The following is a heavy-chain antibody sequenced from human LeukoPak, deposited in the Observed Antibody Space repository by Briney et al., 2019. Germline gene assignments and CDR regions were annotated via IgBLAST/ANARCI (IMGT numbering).Heavy chain of an antibody. CDR1: GYIFTSYW. D-gene: IGHD3-22*01. CDR2: IYPGDSDT. CDR3: ARRRYYDSSGYYYFDY. V-gene: IGHV5-51*01. J-gene: IGHJ4*02. Sequence: GESLQISCKGSGYIFTSYWIGWVRQVPGKGLEWMGIIYPGDSDTRYSPSFQGQVTISADKSISTAYLQWSSLKASDTAMYYCARRRYYDSSGYYYFDYWGQGTLVTVSS.